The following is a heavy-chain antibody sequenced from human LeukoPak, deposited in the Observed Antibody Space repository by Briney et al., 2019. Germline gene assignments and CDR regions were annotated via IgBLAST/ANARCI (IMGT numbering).Heavy chain of an antibody. V-gene: IGHV3-15*01. CDR3: SLGSVDLDY. Sequence: PGGSLRLSCAGSGFTFSNAWMSWVRQAPGKGLEWIGRIRSIADGGTTDYGAPAKGRFTISRDDSKNTLFLQMNSLKTEDTALYYCSLGSVDLDYGGQGTLVPVSS. J-gene: IGHJ4*02. CDR2: IRSIADGGTT. CDR1: GFTFSNAW.